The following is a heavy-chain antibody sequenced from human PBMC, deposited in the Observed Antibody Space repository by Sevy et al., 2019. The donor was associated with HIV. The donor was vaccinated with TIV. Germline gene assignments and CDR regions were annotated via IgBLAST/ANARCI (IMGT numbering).Heavy chain of an antibody. CDR3: ANAYSGSYSHSYLYALDV. J-gene: IGHJ6*02. Sequence: GGSLRLSCIGSGFSFSYYGIHWVRQSPGKGLDWVALISHDGINEYYADSVKSRFTISRDNSKNTVYLEMNSLRNEDTAIYFCANAYSGSYSHSYLYALDVWGQGTTVTVSS. D-gene: IGHD1-26*01. CDR2: ISHDGINE. V-gene: IGHV3-30*18. CDR1: GFSFSYYG.